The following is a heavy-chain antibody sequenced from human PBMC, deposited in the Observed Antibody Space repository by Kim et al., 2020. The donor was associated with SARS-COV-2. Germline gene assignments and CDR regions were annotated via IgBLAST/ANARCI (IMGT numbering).Heavy chain of an antibody. CDR3: ARDPYYYDSSGPYLS. V-gene: IGHV1-3*01. J-gene: IGHJ4*02. CDR1: GYTFTSYA. CDR2: INAGNGNT. D-gene: IGHD3-22*01. Sequence: ASVKVSCKASGYTFTSYAMHWVRQAPGQRLEWMGWINAGNGNTTYSQKFQGRVTITRDTSASTAYMELSSLRSEDTAVYYCARDPYYYDSSGPYLSWGQGTLVTVSS.